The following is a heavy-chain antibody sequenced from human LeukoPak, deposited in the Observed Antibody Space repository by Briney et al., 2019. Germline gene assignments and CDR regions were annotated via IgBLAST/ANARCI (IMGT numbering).Heavy chain of an antibody. CDR2: ISSRGSTI. CDR3: ARDQGYDSLTGFLDYYYSGMDV. V-gene: IGHV3-11*01. Sequence: PGGSLRLSCAASGFTFSDYYMNWIRQAPGKGLEWVSYISSRGSTIYYADSVKGRFTISRDNAKNSLYLQMKSLRAEDTAVYYCARDQGYDSLTGFLDYYYSGMDVWGQGTTVTVSS. CDR1: GFTFSDYY. D-gene: IGHD3-9*01. J-gene: IGHJ6*02.